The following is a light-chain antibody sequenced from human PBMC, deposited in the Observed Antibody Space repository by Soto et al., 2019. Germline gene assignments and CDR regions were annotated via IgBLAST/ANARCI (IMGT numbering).Light chain of an antibody. V-gene: IGKV1-39*01. J-gene: IGKJ4*01. Sequence: DIQMTQSPSSLSASVGDRVTITCRASQSISSYLNWYQQKPGKAPKLLIYAASSLQSGVPSRFSGSGSGTDFTLTISSLQPEDFATYYCQQSHSTPLTFDGGTKVEIK. CDR3: QQSHSTPLT. CDR2: AAS. CDR1: QSISSY.